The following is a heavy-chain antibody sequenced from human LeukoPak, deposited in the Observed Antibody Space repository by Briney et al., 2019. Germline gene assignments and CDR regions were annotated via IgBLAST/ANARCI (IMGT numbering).Heavy chain of an antibody. CDR2: ISNGGGST. V-gene: IGHV3-23*01. CDR1: GFTFSSYA. J-gene: IGHJ4*02. CDR3: ALSPYSSTWYSWVY. Sequence: GGSLRLSCATSGFTFSSYAMSWVRQAPGKGLQWVSAISNGGGSTYYADSVKGWFTISRDNSKNMLVLQMNSLRAEDTAVYYCALSPYSSTWYSWVYWGQGTLVTVSS. D-gene: IGHD6-13*01.